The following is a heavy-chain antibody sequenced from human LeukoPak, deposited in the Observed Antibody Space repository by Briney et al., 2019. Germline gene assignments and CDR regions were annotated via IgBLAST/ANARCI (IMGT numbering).Heavy chain of an antibody. J-gene: IGHJ4*02. CDR1: GGSFSGYY. V-gene: IGHV4-34*01. CDR3: ARDPGKAHDY. D-gene: IGHD3-10*01. Sequence: PSETLSLTCAVYGGSFSGYYWSWIRQPPGKGLEWIGEINHSGSTNYNPSLKSRVTISVDTSKNQFSLKLSSVTAADTAVYYCARDPGKAHDYWGQETLVTVSS. CDR2: INHSGST.